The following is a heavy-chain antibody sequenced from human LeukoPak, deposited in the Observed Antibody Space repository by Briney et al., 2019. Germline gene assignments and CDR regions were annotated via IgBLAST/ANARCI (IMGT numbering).Heavy chain of an antibody. CDR2: FYRGDTT. J-gene: IGHJ4*02. CDR1: GFSFSSSY. Sequence: GGSLRLSCAASGFSFSSSYMYWVRQAPGKGLEWVSFFYRGDTTYYAESVRGRFTISRDNSKNTLYLLMNSLIPEDTAVYYCASAVYYYDSSGYYYLDYWGQGTLVTVSS. CDR3: ASAVYYYDSSGYYYLDY. D-gene: IGHD3-22*01. V-gene: IGHV3-53*01.